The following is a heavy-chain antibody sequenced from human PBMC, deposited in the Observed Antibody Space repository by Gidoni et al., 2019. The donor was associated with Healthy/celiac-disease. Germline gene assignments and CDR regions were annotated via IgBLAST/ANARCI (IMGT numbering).Heavy chain of an antibody. CDR1: GGTFSSYA. CDR2: IIPIFGTA. J-gene: IGHJ6*02. D-gene: IGHD3-10*01. CDR3: ARDMKGSGFHYYHYGMDV. Sequence: QVQLVQSGAEVKKPGSSVKVSCKASGGTFSSYAISWVRQAPGQGLEWMGGIIPIFGTANYAQKFQGRVTITADESTSTAYMELSSLRSEDTAVYYCARDMKGSGFHYYHYGMDVWGQGTTVTVSS. V-gene: IGHV1-69*01.